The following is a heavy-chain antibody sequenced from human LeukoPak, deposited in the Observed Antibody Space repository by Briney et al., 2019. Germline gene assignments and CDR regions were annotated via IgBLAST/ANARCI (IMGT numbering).Heavy chain of an antibody. D-gene: IGHD3-22*01. Sequence: SETLSLTCAVYGGSFSDYYWSWIRQPPGKGLEWIGEINHSGSTNYNPSLKSRVTISVDTSKNQFSLKLSSVTAADTAVYYCARDHYDSSGYDYWGQGTLVTVSS. J-gene: IGHJ4*02. CDR2: INHSGST. CDR1: GGSFSDYY. V-gene: IGHV4-34*01. CDR3: ARDHYDSSGYDY.